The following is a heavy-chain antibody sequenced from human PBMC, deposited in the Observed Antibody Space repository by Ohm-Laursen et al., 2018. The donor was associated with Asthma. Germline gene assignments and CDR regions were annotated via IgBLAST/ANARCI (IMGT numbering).Heavy chain of an antibody. Sequence: SSVKVSCKASRYTFTGYYMHWVRQAPGQGLEWMGWISANNGYTDFAQRLRGRVFLTTDISSSTAYMELRSLTSDDTAIYYCARGGGSDGFISWGQGTLVTVSS. J-gene: IGHJ5*02. CDR3: ARGGGSDGFIS. V-gene: IGHV1-18*04. D-gene: IGHD5-24*01. CDR2: ISANNGYT. CDR1: RYTFTGYY.